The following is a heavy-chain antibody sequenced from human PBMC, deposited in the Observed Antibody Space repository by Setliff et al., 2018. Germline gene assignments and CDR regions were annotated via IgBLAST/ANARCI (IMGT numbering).Heavy chain of an antibody. CDR1: GYTFTRNG. J-gene: IGHJ6*02. V-gene: IGHV1-18*01. CDR3: VKDRDSNSWPSRDV. CDR2: ISPKSGSI. D-gene: IGHD3-22*01. Sequence: SVKVSCKTSGYTFTRNGISWVRQAPGQGLEWMGWISPKSGSIKYAQKFQGRVIMTTDTSTSTAYMEVRSLRSDDTAVYYCVKDRDSNSWPSRDVWGPGTTVTVSS.